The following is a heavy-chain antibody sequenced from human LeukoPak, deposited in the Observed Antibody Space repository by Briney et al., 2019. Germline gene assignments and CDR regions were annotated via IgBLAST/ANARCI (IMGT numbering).Heavy chain of an antibody. CDR3: ARSWQIVATIGRSDY. CDR1: GFTFSSYA. D-gene: IGHD5-12*01. CDR2: ISYDGSNK. Sequence: GGSLRLSCAASGFTFSSYAMHWVRQAPGKGLEWVAVISYDGSNKYYADSVKGRFTISRDNSKNTLYLQMNSLRAEDTAVYYCARSWQIVATIGRSDYWGQGTLVTVSS. J-gene: IGHJ4*02. V-gene: IGHV3-30-3*01.